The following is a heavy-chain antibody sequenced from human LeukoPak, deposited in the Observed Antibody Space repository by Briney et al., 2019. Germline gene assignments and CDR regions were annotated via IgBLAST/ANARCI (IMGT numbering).Heavy chain of an antibody. CDR1: GFTFSSYA. V-gene: IGHV3-23*01. Sequence: AGGSLRLPCAASGFTFSSYAMNWVRQAPGKGLQCVSLIYSGDSTYYADSVKGRFTISRDKSKNTLSLQMNSLRAEDTAVYYCARLMVTTTSDYFDYWGQGTLVTVSP. D-gene: IGHD4-17*01. CDR3: ARLMVTTTSDYFDY. J-gene: IGHJ4*02. CDR2: IYSGDST.